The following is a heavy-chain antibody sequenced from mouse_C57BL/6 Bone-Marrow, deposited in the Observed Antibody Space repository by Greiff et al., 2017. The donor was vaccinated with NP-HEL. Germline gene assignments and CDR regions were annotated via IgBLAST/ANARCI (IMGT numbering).Heavy chain of an antibody. D-gene: IGHD2-1*01. CDR3: TRRGDYGNYVRFDY. J-gene: IGHJ2*01. Sequence: QVQLQQSGAELVRPGASVTLSCKASGYTFTDYEMHWVKQTPVHGLEWIGAIDPETGGTAYNQKFKGKAILTADKSSSTAYMELRSLTSEDSAVYYCTRRGDYGNYVRFDYWGQGTTLTVSS. V-gene: IGHV1-15*01. CDR2: IDPETGGT. CDR1: GYTFTDYE.